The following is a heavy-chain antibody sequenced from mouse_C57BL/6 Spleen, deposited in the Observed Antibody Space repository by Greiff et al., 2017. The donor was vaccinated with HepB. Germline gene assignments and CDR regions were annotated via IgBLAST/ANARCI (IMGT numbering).Heavy chain of an antibody. J-gene: IGHJ4*01. CDR1: GYSITSGYD. CDR2: ISYSGST. Sequence: EVHLVESGPGMVKPSQSLSLTCTVTGYSITSGYDWHWIRHFPGNKLEWMGYISYSGSTNYNPSLKSRISITHDTSKNHFFLKLNSVTTEDTATYYCARGGYSSNYAMDYWGQGTSVTVSS. D-gene: IGHD2-5*01. CDR3: ARGGYSSNYAMDY. V-gene: IGHV3-1*01.